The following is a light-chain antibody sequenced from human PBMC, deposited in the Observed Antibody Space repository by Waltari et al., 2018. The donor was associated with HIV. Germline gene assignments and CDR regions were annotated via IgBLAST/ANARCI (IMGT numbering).Light chain of an antibody. CDR1: RCDVGSYNL. CDR2: EVS. V-gene: IGLV2-18*02. Sequence: QSALTQPPSPSGSPGPSVTISCTDSRCDVGSYNLFSWYQQPPSTAPKLRIYEVSNLPSVVPDRFSGSKSGNTASLIISGLQAEDEADYYCSSYTSSNLVFGGGTKLTVL. CDR3: SSYTSSNLV. J-gene: IGLJ2*01.